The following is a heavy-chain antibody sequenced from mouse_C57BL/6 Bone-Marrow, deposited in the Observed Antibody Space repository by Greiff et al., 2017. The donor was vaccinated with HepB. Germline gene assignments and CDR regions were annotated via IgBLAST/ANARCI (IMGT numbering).Heavy chain of an antibody. D-gene: IGHD2-2*01. V-gene: IGHV1-81*01. Sequence: QVHVKQSGAELARPGASVKLSCKASGYTFTSYGISWVKQRTGQGLEWIGEIYPRSGNTYYNEKFKGKATLTADKSSSTAYMELRSLTSEDSAVYFCARLNGYYLDYWGQGTTLTVSS. J-gene: IGHJ2*01. CDR3: ARLNGYYLDY. CDR1: GYTFTSYG. CDR2: IYPRSGNT.